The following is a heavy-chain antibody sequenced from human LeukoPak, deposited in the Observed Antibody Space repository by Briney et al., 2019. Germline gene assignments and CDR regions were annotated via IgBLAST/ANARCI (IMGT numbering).Heavy chain of an antibody. Sequence: GGSLRLSCAASGFTFSSYWMGWVRQAPGKGLGWVANIKQDGSEKYYVDSVKGRFTISRDNAKNSLYLQMNSLRAEDTAVYYCARNPLRELYIDYWGQGTLVTVSS. D-gene: IGHD5/OR15-5a*01. CDR1: GFTFSSYW. J-gene: IGHJ4*02. CDR3: ARNPLRELYIDY. CDR2: IKQDGSEK. V-gene: IGHV3-7*01.